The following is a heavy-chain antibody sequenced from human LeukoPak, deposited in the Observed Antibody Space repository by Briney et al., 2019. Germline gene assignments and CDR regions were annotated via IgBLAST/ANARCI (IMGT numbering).Heavy chain of an antibody. CDR2: IIPIFGTA. V-gene: IGHV1-69*06. D-gene: IGHD5-18*01. Sequence: SVKVSCKASGGTFSSYAISWVRQAPGQGREWMGGIIPIFGTANYAQKFQGRVTITADKSTSTAYMELSSLRSEDTAVYYCARDPRYSYGYGYFDYWGQGTLVTVSS. CDR1: GGTFSSYA. J-gene: IGHJ4*02. CDR3: ARDPRYSYGYGYFDY.